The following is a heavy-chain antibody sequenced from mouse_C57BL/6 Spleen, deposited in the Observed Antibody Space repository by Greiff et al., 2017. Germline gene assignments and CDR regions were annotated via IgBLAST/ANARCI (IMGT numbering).Heavy chain of an antibody. CDR2: ISSGRSTI. D-gene: IGHD2-1*01. CDR1: GFTFSDYG. J-gene: IGHJ4*01. Sequence: EVQLVESGGGLVKPGGSLNLSCAASGFTFSDYGMHWVRQAPEKGLEWVAYISSGRSTIYYAATVKGRFTISRDNAKNTLFRQMTSLRSEDTAMYYCAKSYYGNYYAMDYWGQGTSVTVSA. V-gene: IGHV5-17*01. CDR3: AKSYYGNYYAMDY.